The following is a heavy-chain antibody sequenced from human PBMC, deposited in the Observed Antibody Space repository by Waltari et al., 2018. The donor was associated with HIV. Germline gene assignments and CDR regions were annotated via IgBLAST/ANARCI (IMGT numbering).Heavy chain of an antibody. CDR3: ATAGPYYLYYGMDV. CDR2: IKSKIDGGTV. V-gene: IGHV3-15*01. Sequence: EEQLVESGGGLVKPGGSLRLSCAASGFTFTNAWVSWVRQAPGKGLEWVGRIKSKIDGGTVDYPVPVTGIFTISRDDSKNTLYLHMNSLKTEDSAVYYCATAGPYYLYYGMDVWGQGTTVTVSS. CDR1: GFTFTNAW. J-gene: IGHJ6*02.